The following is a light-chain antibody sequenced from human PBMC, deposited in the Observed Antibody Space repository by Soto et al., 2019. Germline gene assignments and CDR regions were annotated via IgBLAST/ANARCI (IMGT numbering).Light chain of an antibody. J-gene: IGLJ2*01. Sequence: QSALTQPPSASGSPGQSVTISCTGTSSDVGAYSYVSWYQQHPGKAPKLMISEVIKRPSGVPDRFSGSKSGNTASLTVSGLQREDEADYYCSSYAGSNNLIFGGGTKLTVL. CDR1: SSDVGAYSY. CDR2: EVI. CDR3: SSYAGSNNLI. V-gene: IGLV2-8*01.